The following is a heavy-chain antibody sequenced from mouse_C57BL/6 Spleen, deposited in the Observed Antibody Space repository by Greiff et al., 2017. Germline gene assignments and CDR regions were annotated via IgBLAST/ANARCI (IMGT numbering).Heavy chain of an antibody. CDR2: LRNKANGYTT. CDR3: AINYAMDY. J-gene: IGHJ4*01. Sequence: EVKVVESGGGLVQPGGSLSLSCAASGFTFTDYYLSWVRQPPGKALEWLGFLRNKANGYTTEYSASVKGRFTISRDNSQSIRYLQMNALRAEDSATYYCAINYAMDYWGQGTSVTVSS. CDR1: GFTFTDYY. V-gene: IGHV7-3*01.